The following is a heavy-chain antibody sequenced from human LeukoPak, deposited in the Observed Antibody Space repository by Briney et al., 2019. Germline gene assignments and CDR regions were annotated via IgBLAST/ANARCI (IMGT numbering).Heavy chain of an antibody. V-gene: IGHV3-11*01. CDR1: GFSFSDYY. CDR3: AREKCSGGSCYEDY. CDR2: ISSSGSTI. J-gene: IGHJ4*02. D-gene: IGHD2-15*01. Sequence: GGSLRLSCAASGFSFSDYYMSWIRQSPGKGLEWVSYISSSGSTIYYADSVKGRFTISRDNAKNSLYLQMNSLRAEDTAVYYCAREKCSGGSCYEDYWGQGTLVTVSS.